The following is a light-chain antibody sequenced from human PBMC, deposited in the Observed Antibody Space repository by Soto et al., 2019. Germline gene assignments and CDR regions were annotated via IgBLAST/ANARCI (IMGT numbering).Light chain of an antibody. CDR2: GAS. V-gene: IGKV3-15*01. Sequence: ETVLTQSPVTLSVSPGDRATLSCKASQSVTINLAWYHQRPGQGPRLLIFGASTRATGIPARFSGSGSDTEFPLTISSLQPEDFGNYYCQQYNKWPQTFGPGTRV. CDR3: QQYNKWPQT. J-gene: IGKJ1*01. CDR1: QSVTIN.